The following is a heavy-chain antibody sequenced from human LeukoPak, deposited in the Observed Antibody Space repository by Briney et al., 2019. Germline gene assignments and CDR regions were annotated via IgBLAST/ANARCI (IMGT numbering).Heavy chain of an antibody. Sequence: PSETLSLTCTVSGGSISRNYWSWIRKPPGKGLQWIGYIYYTGSINYNPSLKSRVTISVDTSKNQSSLRLSSVTAADTAVYYCARALGSVGYVYFDYWGQGTLVTVSS. CDR3: ARALGSVGYVYFDY. V-gene: IGHV4-59*01. CDR1: GGSISRNY. J-gene: IGHJ4*02. CDR2: IYYTGSI. D-gene: IGHD5-12*01.